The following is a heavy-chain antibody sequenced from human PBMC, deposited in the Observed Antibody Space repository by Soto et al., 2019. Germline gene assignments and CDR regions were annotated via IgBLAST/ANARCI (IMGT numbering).Heavy chain of an antibody. CDR1: GFTFDDYA. D-gene: IGHD5-12*01. Sequence: EVQLVESGGGLVQPGRSLRLSCATSGFTFDDYAMHWVRRAPGKGLEWVSGISWNSGSMGYADSVKGRFTISRDNAKNSLYLQMNSLRAEDTALYYCARGSGYDYDKSPGGFDYWGQGTLVTVSS. CDR2: ISWNSGSM. J-gene: IGHJ4*02. CDR3: ARGSGYDYDKSPGGFDY. V-gene: IGHV3-9*01.